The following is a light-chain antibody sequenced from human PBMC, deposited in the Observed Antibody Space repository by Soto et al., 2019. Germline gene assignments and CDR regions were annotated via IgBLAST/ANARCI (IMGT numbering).Light chain of an antibody. CDR3: QQYRMSPNT. CDR1: QSISSW. Sequence: DIQMTQAPSTLSASVGDRVTITCRASQSISSWLAWYQQKPGKAPNLLIYDASTRATGIPDRFSGSGSGTDFSLTIRGLKPEDFAVYYCQQYRMSPNTFGQGTQLEIK. J-gene: IGKJ5*01. V-gene: IGKV1-5*01. CDR2: DAS.